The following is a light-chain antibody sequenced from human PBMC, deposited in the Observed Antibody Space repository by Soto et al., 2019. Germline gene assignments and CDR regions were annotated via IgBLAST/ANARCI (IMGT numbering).Light chain of an antibody. V-gene: IGKV1-27*01. Sequence: DIQMTQAPSSLSASVGDRVTITCRARQDISTYLAWYQQKPGKVPKLLISAAYTLQSGVPPRFSGSGSGTDXXXXXXXXXPEDVATYYCQKYDNAPLTFGGGTKVEIK. J-gene: IGKJ4*01. CDR1: QDISTY. CDR2: AAY. CDR3: QKYDNAPLT.